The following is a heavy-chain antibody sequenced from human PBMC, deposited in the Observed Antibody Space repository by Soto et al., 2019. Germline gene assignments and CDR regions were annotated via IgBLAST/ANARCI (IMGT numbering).Heavy chain of an antibody. D-gene: IGHD1-26*01. CDR3: AKAVGATTDWFDP. CDR2: ISYDGSNK. CDR1: GFTFSSYG. Sequence: QVQLVESGGGVVQPGRSLRLSCAASGFTFSSYGMHWVRQAPGKGLEWVAVISYDGSNKYYADSVKGRFTISRDNSKNTLYLQMNSLRAEDTAVYYCAKAVGATTDWFDPWGQGTLVTVS. J-gene: IGHJ5*02. V-gene: IGHV3-30*18.